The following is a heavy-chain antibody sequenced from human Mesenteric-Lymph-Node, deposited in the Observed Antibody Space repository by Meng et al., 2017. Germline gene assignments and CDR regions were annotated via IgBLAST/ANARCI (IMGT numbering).Heavy chain of an antibody. CDR3: ARELDWPPGRWFDP. CDR2: ISSSGTTI. Sequence: GGSLRLSCAASGFTFSSYEMNWVRQAPGKGLEWVSYISSSGTTIYYADSVKGRFTISRDNAKNSLYLQMNSLRAEDTSVYYCARELDWPPGRWFDPWGQGTLVTVSS. V-gene: IGHV3-48*03. D-gene: IGHD3-9*01. J-gene: IGHJ5*02. CDR1: GFTFSSYE.